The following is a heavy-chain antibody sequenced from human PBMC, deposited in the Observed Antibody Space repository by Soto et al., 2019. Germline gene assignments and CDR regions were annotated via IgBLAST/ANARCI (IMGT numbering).Heavy chain of an antibody. Sequence: QVQLQESGPGLVKPSQTLSLTCTVSGGSISNDGYYWNWIRQPPGKGLEWVGYISYSGTTYYNPSLEKRLTISVGTSKNQFSLKLNSVTAADTAVYYCVRDYNRGDWFGPWGQGTLVTVSS. CDR1: GGSISNDGYY. J-gene: IGHJ5*02. V-gene: IGHV4-30-4*01. D-gene: IGHD3-10*01. CDR2: ISYSGTT. CDR3: VRDYNRGDWFGP.